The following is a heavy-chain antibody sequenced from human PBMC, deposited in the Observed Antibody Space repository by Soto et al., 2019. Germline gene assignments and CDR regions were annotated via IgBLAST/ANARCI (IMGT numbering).Heavy chain of an antibody. CDR3: ARGANGSYQLSILYYYYYYGMDV. D-gene: IGHD1-26*01. V-gene: IGHV3-48*03. Sequence: PGGSLRLSCAASGFTFSSYAMSWVRQAPGKGLEWVSYISSSGSTIYYADSVKGRFTISRDNAKNSLYLQMNSLRAEDTAVYYCARGANGSYQLSILYYYYYYGMDVWGQGTTVTVSS. CDR2: ISSSGSTI. CDR1: GFTFSSYA. J-gene: IGHJ6*02.